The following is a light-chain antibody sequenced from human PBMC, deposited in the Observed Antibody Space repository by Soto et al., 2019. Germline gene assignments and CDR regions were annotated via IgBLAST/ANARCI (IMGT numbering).Light chain of an antibody. CDR1: QRVSSR. V-gene: IGKV3-15*01. CDR2: DAS. J-gene: IGKJ1*01. CDR3: QQYNNWPWT. Sequence: EVVMTQSPGILSVSPGERVTLSCRASQRVSSRLVWYQRKPGQAPRLLIYDASTRATGMPGRFSGSGSGTEFTLTISSLQSEDFAVYYCQQYNNWPWTFGQGTKVDIK.